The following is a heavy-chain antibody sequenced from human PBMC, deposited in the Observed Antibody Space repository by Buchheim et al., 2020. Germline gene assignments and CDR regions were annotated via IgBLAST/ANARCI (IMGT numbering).Heavy chain of an antibody. CDR1: GFTFSTYA. Sequence: EVQLLESGGDLVQPGGSLRLSCAASGFTFSTYAMSWVRQAPGKGLQWVSAISGSGGSTYYADSVKDRFTISRDSSKNTLYLQMNSLRVEDTAVYCCTRGSSGYYYYPDYWGQGTL. CDR3: TRGSSGYYYYPDY. CDR2: ISGSGGST. D-gene: IGHD3-22*01. V-gene: IGHV3-23*01. J-gene: IGHJ4*02.